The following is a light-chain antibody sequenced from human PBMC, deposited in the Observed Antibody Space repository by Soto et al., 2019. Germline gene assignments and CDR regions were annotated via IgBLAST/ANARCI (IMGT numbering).Light chain of an antibody. V-gene: IGKV1-9*01. CDR3: QQVKRSPLT. Sequence: DIQLTQSPSFLSASVGDRVSITCRASEDISSYLAWYQRKPGKAPKVLISGASTLQSGVPSSFSGSGSGTEFTLTISSLQPEDFATYYCQQVKRSPLTFDGGTKVEIK. J-gene: IGKJ4*01. CDR2: GAS. CDR1: EDISSY.